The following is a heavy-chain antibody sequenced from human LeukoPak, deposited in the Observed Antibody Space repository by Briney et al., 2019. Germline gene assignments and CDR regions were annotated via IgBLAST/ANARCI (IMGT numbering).Heavy chain of an antibody. CDR1: GGSISSYY. V-gene: IGHV4-59*01. Sequence: SETLSLTCTVSGGSISSYYWSWIRQPPGKGLEWIGYIYYSGSTNYNPSLTSRVTISVDTSKNQFSLKLSSVTAADTAVYYCAAMHDFWSGYYDYWGQGTLVTVSS. CDR3: AAMHDFWSGYYDY. D-gene: IGHD3-3*01. J-gene: IGHJ4*02. CDR2: IYYSGST.